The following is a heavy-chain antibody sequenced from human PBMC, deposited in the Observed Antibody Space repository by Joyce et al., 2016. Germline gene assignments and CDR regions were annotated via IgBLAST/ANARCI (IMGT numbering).Heavy chain of an antibody. J-gene: IGHJ3*02. CDR2: ISTTSSTI. V-gene: IGHV3-11*01. Sequence: QVQLVESGGGLVKPGRSLRLSCAASVFTFNDYYGTWIRQAPGKGLEWVSYISTTSSTIFYADSVKGRFTISRDNVKNSLYLQMNGLRAEDTAVYYCARRNVAQDAFDIWGHGTMVTVSS. D-gene: IGHD5-12*01. CDR3: ARRNVAQDAFDI. CDR1: VFTFNDYY.